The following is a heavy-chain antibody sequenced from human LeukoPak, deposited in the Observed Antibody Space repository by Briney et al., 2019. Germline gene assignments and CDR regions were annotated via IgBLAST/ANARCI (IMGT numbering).Heavy chain of an antibody. Sequence: GGTLRLSCAASGFTSSSYGMHWVRQAPGKGLEWVAVISYDGSNKYYADSVKGRFTISRDNSKNTLYLQMNSLRAEDTAVYYCAKSSGSYYNVYFQHWGQGTLVTVSS. D-gene: IGHD3-10*01. V-gene: IGHV3-30*18. J-gene: IGHJ1*01. CDR1: GFTSSSYG. CDR3: AKSSGSYYNVYFQH. CDR2: ISYDGSNK.